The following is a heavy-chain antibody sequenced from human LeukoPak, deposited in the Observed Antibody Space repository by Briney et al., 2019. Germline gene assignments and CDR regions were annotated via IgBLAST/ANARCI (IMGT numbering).Heavy chain of an antibody. Sequence: SETLSLTCAVYGGSFSGYYWSWIRQPPGKGLGWIGEINHSGSTNYNPSLKSRVTISVDTSKNQFSLKLSSVTAADTAVYYCARGSDIVVVVAANWHRVFDYWGQGTLVTVSS. CDR2: INHSGST. D-gene: IGHD2-15*01. V-gene: IGHV4-34*01. CDR3: ARGSDIVVVVAANWHRVFDY. J-gene: IGHJ4*02. CDR1: GGSFSGYY.